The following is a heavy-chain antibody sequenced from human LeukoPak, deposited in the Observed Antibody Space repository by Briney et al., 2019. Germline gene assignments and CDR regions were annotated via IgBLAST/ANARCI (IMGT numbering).Heavy chain of an antibody. Sequence: GGSLRLSRSASGFTFSSYSMNWVRQAPGKGLEWVSSISSSSIYIYYTYSVKGRFTISRDNAKNSLYLKMNSVRAEDTAVYYCARRGRGYEKTYFDYWGQGTLVTVSS. V-gene: IGHV3-21*01. CDR1: GFTFSSYS. CDR3: ARRGRGYEKTYFDY. CDR2: ISSSSIYI. D-gene: IGHD5-12*01. J-gene: IGHJ4*02.